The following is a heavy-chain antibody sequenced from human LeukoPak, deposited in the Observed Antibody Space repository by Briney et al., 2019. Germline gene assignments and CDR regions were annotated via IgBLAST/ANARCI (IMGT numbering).Heavy chain of an antibody. D-gene: IGHD1-26*01. CDR3: AKGWSGTYPFDS. V-gene: IGHV4-39*01. J-gene: IGHJ4*02. CDR1: GGSISSSGYY. Sequence: SGTLSLTCTVSGGSISSSGYYWGWIRQPPGKGLEWIGSMFYSGRTYYNPSLKSRVIISVDTSKNQFSLKLNSVTAADTAVYFCAKGWSGTYPFDSWGQGIPVTVSS. CDR2: MFYSGRT.